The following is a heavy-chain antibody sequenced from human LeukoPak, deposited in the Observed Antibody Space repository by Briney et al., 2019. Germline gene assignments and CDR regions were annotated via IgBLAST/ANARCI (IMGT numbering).Heavy chain of an antibody. D-gene: IGHD6-19*01. CDR3: ARVAVDTFDY. J-gene: IGHJ4*02. V-gene: IGHV4-59*01. CDR2: IYYSGST. CDR1: GGSISSYY. Sequence: SEALSLTCTVSGGSISSYYWSWIRQPPGKGLEWIGYIYYSGSTNYNSSLKSRVTISVDTSKNQFSLKLSSVTAADTAVYYCARVAVDTFDYWGQGTLVTVSS.